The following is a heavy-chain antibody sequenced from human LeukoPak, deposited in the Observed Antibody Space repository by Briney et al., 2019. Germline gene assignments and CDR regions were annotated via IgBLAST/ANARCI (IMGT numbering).Heavy chain of an antibody. V-gene: IGHV3-23*01. CDR3: AKRGDYDSSGYYLDY. CDR1: GFTFSSYA. CDR2: ISGSGGST. Sequence: GASLRLSCAASGFTFSSYAMSWVRQAPGQGLEWVSAISGSGGSTYYADSVKGRFTISRDKSKNTLYLQMNSLRAEDTAVYYCAKRGDYDSSGYYLDYWGQGTLVTVSS. D-gene: IGHD3-22*01. J-gene: IGHJ4*02.